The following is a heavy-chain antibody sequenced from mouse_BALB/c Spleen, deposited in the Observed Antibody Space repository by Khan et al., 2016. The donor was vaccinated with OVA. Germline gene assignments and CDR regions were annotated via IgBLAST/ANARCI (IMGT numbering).Heavy chain of an antibody. CDR2: IYPFNDDT. CDR3: APVGTYYVSFAY. J-gene: IGHJ3*01. V-gene: IGHV1S136*01. D-gene: IGHD1-1*01. CDR1: GYTFTSYV. Sequence: EVQLQQSGPELVKPGASVKMSCKASGYTFTSYVMHWVKQKPGLGLEWIGYIYPFNDDTKYNEKFKGKATLTSAKSSSTAYMELSSLTSEDSAVDYCAPVGTYYVSFAYWGQGTLVTVSA.